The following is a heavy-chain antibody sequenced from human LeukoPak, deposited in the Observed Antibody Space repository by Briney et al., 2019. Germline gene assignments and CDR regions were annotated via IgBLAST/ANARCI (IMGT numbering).Heavy chain of an antibody. D-gene: IGHD2-2*01. V-gene: IGHV4-34*01. Sequence: SETLSLTCAAYGGSFSDYYWSWIRQPPGKGLEWIGEIYHSGSTNYNPSLKSRVTISVDKSKNQFSLKLSSVTAADTAVYYCARDQDIVVVPAALDVWGQGTTVTVSS. CDR3: ARDQDIVVVPAALDV. CDR2: IYHSGST. CDR1: GGSFSDYY. J-gene: IGHJ6*02.